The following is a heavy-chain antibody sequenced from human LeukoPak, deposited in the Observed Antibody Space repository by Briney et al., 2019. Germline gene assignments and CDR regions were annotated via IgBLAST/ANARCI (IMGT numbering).Heavy chain of an antibody. CDR3: ARGGNDFWSGSPDAFDI. Sequence: SETLSLTCTVSGGSISSYYWSWIRPPPGKGLEWIGYIYYSGSTNYNPSLKSRVTISVDTSKNQFSLKLSSVTAADTAVYYCARGGNDFWSGSPDAFDIWGQGTMVTVSS. CDR1: GGSISSYY. CDR2: IYYSGST. V-gene: IGHV4-59*01. D-gene: IGHD3-3*01. J-gene: IGHJ3*02.